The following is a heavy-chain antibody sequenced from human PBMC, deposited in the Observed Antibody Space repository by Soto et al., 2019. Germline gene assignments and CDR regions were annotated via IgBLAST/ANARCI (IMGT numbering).Heavy chain of an antibody. CDR3: ARPEQSDYYDSSGYYYDLDY. Sequence: QVQLVQSGAEVKKPGSSVKVSCKASGGTFSSYAISWVRQAPGQGLEWMGGIIPIFGTANYAQKFQGRVTITADESTSTAYMELSSLRSEDTAVYYCARPEQSDYYDSSGYYYDLDYWGQGTLVTVSS. D-gene: IGHD3-22*01. J-gene: IGHJ4*02. CDR1: GGTFSSYA. CDR2: IIPIFGTA. V-gene: IGHV1-69*12.